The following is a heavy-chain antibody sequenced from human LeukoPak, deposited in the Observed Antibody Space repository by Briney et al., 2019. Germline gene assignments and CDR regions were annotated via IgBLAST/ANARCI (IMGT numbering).Heavy chain of an antibody. V-gene: IGHV3-21*01. CDR3: ARGYSGSLTHFDY. J-gene: IGHJ4*02. D-gene: IGHD1-26*01. CDR2: ISSSSSYI. CDR1: GFTFSSYS. Sequence: PGGSLRLSCAASGFTFSSYSMNWVRQAPGKGLEWVSSISSSSSYIYYADSVKGRFTISRGNAKNSLYLQMNSPRAEDTAVYYCARGYSGSLTHFDYWGQGTLVTVSS.